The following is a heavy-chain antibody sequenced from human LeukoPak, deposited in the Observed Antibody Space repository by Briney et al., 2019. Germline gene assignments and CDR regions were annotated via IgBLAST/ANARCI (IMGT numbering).Heavy chain of an antibody. Sequence: GGSLRLSCAASGFTVSNTYMNWARQAPGKGLQWVSSISGSSDYMSYADSVKGRFTISRDSANNSLYLQMNSLRAEDTAVYYCARRSGNSGHDYWGQGTLVTVSS. V-gene: IGHV3-21*01. J-gene: IGHJ4*02. D-gene: IGHD4-23*01. CDR3: ARRSGNSGHDY. CDR1: GFTVSNTY. CDR2: ISGSSDYM.